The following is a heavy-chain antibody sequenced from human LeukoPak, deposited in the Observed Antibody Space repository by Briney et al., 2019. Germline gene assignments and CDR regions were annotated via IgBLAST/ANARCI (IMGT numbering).Heavy chain of an antibody. J-gene: IGHJ4*02. Sequence: GGSLRLSCAASGFTFSSYWMSWVRQAPGKGLEWVANIKQDGSEKYYVDSVKGRFTISRDNAKNSLYLQMNSLRAEDTAVYYCASGYVLLWFGESAFDYWGQGTLVTVSS. D-gene: IGHD3-10*01. CDR2: IKQDGSEK. CDR1: GFTFSSYW. CDR3: ASGYVLLWFGESAFDY. V-gene: IGHV3-7*01.